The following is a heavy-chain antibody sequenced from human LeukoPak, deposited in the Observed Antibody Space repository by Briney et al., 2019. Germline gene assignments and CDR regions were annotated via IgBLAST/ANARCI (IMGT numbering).Heavy chain of an antibody. V-gene: IGHV3-64*01. CDR1: GFTFSSYA. Sequence: RPGGSLRLSSAASGFTFSSYAMHWVRQAPGKGLEYVSAISSNGGSTYYANSVKGRFTISRDNSKNTLYLQMGSLRAEDMAVYYCARDVPGYFDYWSQGTLVTVSS. CDR3: ARDVPGYFDY. D-gene: IGHD2-2*01. J-gene: IGHJ4*02. CDR2: ISSNGGST.